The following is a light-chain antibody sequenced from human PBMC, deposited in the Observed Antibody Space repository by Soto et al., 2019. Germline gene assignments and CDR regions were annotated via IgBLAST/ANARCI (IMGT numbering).Light chain of an antibody. Sequence: DIQMTQSPASLSASVGDRVTITCQASQDIRKYLSWYQQKPGRAPKLLIYGASYLETGVPSRFSGSGYGTDFTFTISRRQPEDIATYYCQHYDHLPPFTFGPGTKVAI. CDR1: QDIRKY. CDR2: GAS. V-gene: IGKV1-33*01. CDR3: QHYDHLPPFT. J-gene: IGKJ3*01.